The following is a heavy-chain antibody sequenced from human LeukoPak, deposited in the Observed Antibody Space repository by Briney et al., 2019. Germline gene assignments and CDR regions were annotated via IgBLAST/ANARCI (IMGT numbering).Heavy chain of an antibody. J-gene: IGHJ4*02. Sequence: PGGSLRLSCAASGFTFDDYAMHWVRQAPGKGLEWVSGISWNSGSIGYAHSVKGRFTISRDNAKNSLYLQMNSLRAEDTALYYCAKSIAAAATLFDYWGQGTLVTVSS. D-gene: IGHD6-13*01. V-gene: IGHV3-9*01. CDR3: AKSIAAAATLFDY. CDR2: ISWNSGSI. CDR1: GFTFDDYA.